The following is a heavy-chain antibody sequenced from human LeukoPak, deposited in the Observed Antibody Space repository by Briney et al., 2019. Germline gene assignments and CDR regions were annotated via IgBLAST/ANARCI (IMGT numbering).Heavy chain of an antibody. Sequence: PGGSLRLSCAASGFTLSSYAMSWVRQAPGKGLEWVSAISDTGNTYHADSVKGRFTISRDNSKNTLYLQMNSLKAEDTAVYYCAKDGPTEHLVVVTPPHYFDYWGQGTLVTVSS. V-gene: IGHV3-23*01. J-gene: IGHJ4*02. CDR2: ISDTGNT. D-gene: IGHD2-21*02. CDR3: AKDGPTEHLVVVTPPHYFDY. CDR1: GFTLSSYA.